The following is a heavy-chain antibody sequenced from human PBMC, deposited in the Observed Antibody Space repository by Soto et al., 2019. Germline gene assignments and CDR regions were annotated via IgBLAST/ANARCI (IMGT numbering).Heavy chain of an antibody. J-gene: IGHJ6*01. V-gene: IGHV1-18*01. CDR3: SWFIMVGGWFDPNYYHGMDV. CDR2: ISGYNGNT. CDR1: GYTFSNYG. D-gene: IGHD6-19*01. Sequence: QVQLVQSGAEVKKPGASVTVSCKTSGYTFSNYGINWVRQAPGQGLEWMGWISGYNGNTNYAQTVQGRVTMTTDTSTGTVYMELRGLKSDDTAIYYCSWFIMVGGWFDPNYYHGMDVWGQGTTVTVSA.